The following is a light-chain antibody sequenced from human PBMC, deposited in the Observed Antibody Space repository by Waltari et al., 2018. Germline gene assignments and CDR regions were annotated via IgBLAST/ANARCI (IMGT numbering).Light chain of an antibody. CDR3: SSCTSGSTRV. J-gene: IGLJ1*01. CDR2: EVS. V-gene: IGLV2-14*01. CDR1: SSDVGGGYNC. Sequence: QSALTQPASVSGSPGQSITLSCPGSSSDVGGGYNCVSWYQQHPGKAPKLLIYEVSNRPSGVSNRFSASTSGNTASLTISGLQAEDEADYYCSSCTSGSTRVFGTGTTVTVL.